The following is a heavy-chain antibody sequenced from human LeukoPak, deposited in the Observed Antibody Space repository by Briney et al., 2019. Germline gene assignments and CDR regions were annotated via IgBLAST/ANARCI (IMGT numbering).Heavy chain of an antibody. J-gene: IGHJ4*02. D-gene: IGHD4-17*01. V-gene: IGHV4-30-4*01. CDR1: GGSISSGDYY. CDR3: ARFTVTTGVGY. CDR2: IYYSGST. Sequence: SQTLSLTCTVSGGSISSGDYYWSWIRQPPGKGLEWIGYIYYSGSTYYNPSLKSRVTISVDRSKNQFSLKLSSVTAADTAVYYCARFTVTTGVGYWGQGTLVTVSS.